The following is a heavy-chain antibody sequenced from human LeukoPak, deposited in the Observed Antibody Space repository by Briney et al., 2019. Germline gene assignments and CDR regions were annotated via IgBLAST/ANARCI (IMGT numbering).Heavy chain of an antibody. CDR1: GYSISSGYY. V-gene: IGHV4-38-2*02. D-gene: IGHD3-10*01. CDR3: ARPRATLIWFGEFGAFDI. CDR2: INHSGST. J-gene: IGHJ3*02. Sequence: SETLSLTCTVSGYSISSGYYWGWIRQPPGKGLEWIGEINHSGSTNYNPSLKSRVTISVDTSKNQFSLKLSSVTAADTAVYYCARPRATLIWFGEFGAFDIWGQGTMVTVSS.